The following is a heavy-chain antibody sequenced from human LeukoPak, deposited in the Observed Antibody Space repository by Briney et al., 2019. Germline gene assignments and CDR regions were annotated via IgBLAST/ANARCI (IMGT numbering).Heavy chain of an antibody. Sequence: SGTLSLTCAVSGGSITSSNWWSWVRQPPGKGLEWIGEIYHSGNTNYNPSLKSRVTISVDKSKNQFSLRLSSATAADTAIYYCHSRFLEWLLDYWGQGTLVTVSS. V-gene: IGHV4-4*02. CDR3: HSRFLEWLLDY. J-gene: IGHJ4*02. D-gene: IGHD3-3*01. CDR2: IYHSGNT. CDR1: GGSITSSNW.